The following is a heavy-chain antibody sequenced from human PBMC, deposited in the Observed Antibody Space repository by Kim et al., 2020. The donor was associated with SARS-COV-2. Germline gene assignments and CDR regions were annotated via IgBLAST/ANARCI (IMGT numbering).Heavy chain of an antibody. J-gene: IGHJ6*02. CDR3: ARDGTHNSITMVRGVTQRYYYYGMDV. V-gene: IGHV1-18*01. Sequence: ASVKVSCKASGYTFTSYGISWVRQAPGQGLEWMGWISAYNGNTNYAQKLQGRVTMTTDTSTSTAYMELRSLRSDDTAVYYCARDGTHNSITMVRGVTQRYYYYGMDVWGQGTTVTVSS. CDR1: GYTFTSYG. D-gene: IGHD3-10*01. CDR2: ISAYNGNT.